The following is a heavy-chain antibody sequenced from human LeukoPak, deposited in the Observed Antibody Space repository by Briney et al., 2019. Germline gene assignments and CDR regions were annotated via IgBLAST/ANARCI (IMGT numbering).Heavy chain of an antibody. CDR3: AIMHGYYDGSGFWVQ. CDR1: GFTFSSYA. CDR2: ISPSGDRT. J-gene: IGHJ4*02. Sequence: PGGSLRLSCAASGFTFSSYAMSWVRQAPVKGLEWVSFISPSGDRTSNADSVEGRFTISRDNTRNTLYLQMNSLRDEDTGVYYCAIMHGYYDGSGFWVQWGQGTLVTVSS. D-gene: IGHD3-22*01. V-gene: IGHV3-23*01.